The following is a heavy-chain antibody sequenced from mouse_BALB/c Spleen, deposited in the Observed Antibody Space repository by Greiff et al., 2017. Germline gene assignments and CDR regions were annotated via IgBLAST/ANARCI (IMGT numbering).Heavy chain of an antibody. D-gene: IGHD1-1*01. CDR1: GFTFSSYG. V-gene: IGHV5-6*02. J-gene: IGHJ3*01. CDR3: ARHNGSSRAWFAY. Sequence: DVKLVESGGDLVKPGGSLKLSCAASGFTFSSYGMSWVRQTPDKRLEWVATISSGGSYTYYPDSVKGRFTISRDNAKNTLYLQMSSLKSEDTAMYYSARHNGSSRAWFAYWGQGTLVTVSA. CDR2: ISSGGSYT.